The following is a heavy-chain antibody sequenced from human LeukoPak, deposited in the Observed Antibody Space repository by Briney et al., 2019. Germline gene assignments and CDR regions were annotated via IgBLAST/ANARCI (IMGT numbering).Heavy chain of an antibody. CDR2: IWYDGSTK. D-gene: IGHD3-22*01. J-gene: IGHJ4*02. V-gene: IGHV3-33*01. CDR1: GYTFSSYG. Sequence: PGGSLRLSCAASGYTFSSYGMHWVRQAPGEGLDWVAVIWYDGSTKYYADSVKGRFTISRDNSKNTLYLQMNSLRAEDTAVYYCARSLRDSSGYYFDYWGQGTLVTVSS. CDR3: ARSLRDSSGYYFDY.